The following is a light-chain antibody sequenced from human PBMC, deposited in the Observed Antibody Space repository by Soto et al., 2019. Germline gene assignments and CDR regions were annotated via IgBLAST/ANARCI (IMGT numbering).Light chain of an antibody. CDR2: AAS. CDR3: QQSYSTPPT. Sequence: DIQMTQSPSSLSASLGDRVTITCLASQSISSYLNWYQQKPGKAPKLLIYAASSLQSGVPSRFSGSGSGTDFTLTISSLQPEDFATYYCQQSYSTPPTFGGGTKVDIK. V-gene: IGKV1-39*01. J-gene: IGKJ4*01. CDR1: QSISSY.